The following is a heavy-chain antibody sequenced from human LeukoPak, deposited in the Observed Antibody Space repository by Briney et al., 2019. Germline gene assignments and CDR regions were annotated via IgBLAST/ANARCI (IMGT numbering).Heavy chain of an antibody. V-gene: IGHV6-1*01. CDR2: TYYRSKWYN. CDR3: ARVPQNHYYDSSGYYYKGRDFYFDY. Sequence: SQTLSLTCAISGDSVSSNSAAWNWIRQSPSRGLEWLGRTYYRSKWYNDYAVSVKSRITINPDTSKNQFSLKLSSVTAADTAVYYCARVPQNHYYDSSGYYYKGRDFYFDYWGQGTLVTVSS. D-gene: IGHD3-22*01. J-gene: IGHJ4*02. CDR1: GDSVSSNSAA.